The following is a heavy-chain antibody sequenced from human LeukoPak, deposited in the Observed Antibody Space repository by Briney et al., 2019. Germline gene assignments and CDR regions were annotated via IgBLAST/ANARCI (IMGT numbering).Heavy chain of an antibody. CDR2: IMHDGSGT. V-gene: IGHV3-74*01. CDR3: ARDRHTSYDY. J-gene: IGHJ4*02. Sequence: GGSLRLSCAASGFTFRNYWMHWVRQAPGKGLVWVSRIMHDGSGTTYADSVKGRFTISRDNAKNTLYLRMNSLRVEDTAVYFCARDRHTSYDYWGQGTLVTVSS. CDR1: GFTFRNYW. D-gene: IGHD2-2*01.